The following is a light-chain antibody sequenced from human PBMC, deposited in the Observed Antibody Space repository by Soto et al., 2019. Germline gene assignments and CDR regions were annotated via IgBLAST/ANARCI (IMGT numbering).Light chain of an antibody. CDR1: SSDFGGTNY. Sequence: QCALTQPPSASGSPGQSVTISCTGASSDFGGTNYVSWYQQHPGKAPKLMIFEVTKRPSGVPDRFSGSKSGNTASLTVSGLQAEDEADYYCTSYAGSYADVVFGGGTKLTVL. CDR2: EVT. V-gene: IGLV2-8*01. CDR3: TSYAGSYADVV. J-gene: IGLJ2*01.